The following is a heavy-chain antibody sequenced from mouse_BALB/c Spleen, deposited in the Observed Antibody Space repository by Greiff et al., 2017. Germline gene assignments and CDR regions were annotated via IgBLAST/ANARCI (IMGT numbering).Heavy chain of an antibody. Sequence: EVKLEESGGGLVKPGGSLKLSCAASGFTFSSYAMSWVRQSPEKRLEWVAEISSGGSYTYYPDTVTGRFTISRDNAKNTLYLEMSSLRSEDTAMYYCARIYYGYDEGAYYAMDYWGQGTSVTVSS. CDR3: ARIYYGYDEGAYYAMDY. D-gene: IGHD2-2*01. CDR1: GFTFSSYA. V-gene: IGHV5-9-4*01. J-gene: IGHJ4*01. CDR2: ISSGGSYT.